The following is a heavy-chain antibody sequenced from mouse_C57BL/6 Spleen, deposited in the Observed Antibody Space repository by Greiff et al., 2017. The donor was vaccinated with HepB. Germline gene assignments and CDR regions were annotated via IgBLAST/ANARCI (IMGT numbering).Heavy chain of an antibody. J-gene: IGHJ2*01. CDR3: ARSTVEVLGYFDY. CDR2: INPSSGYT. V-gene: IGHV1-7*01. D-gene: IGHD1-1*01. CDR1: GYTFTSYW. Sequence: QVQLKQSGAELAKPGASVKLSCKASGYTFTSYWMHWVKQRPGQGLEWIGYINPSSGYTKYNQKFKDKATLTADKSSSTAYMQLSSLTYEDSAVYYCARSTVEVLGYFDYWGQGTTLTVSS.